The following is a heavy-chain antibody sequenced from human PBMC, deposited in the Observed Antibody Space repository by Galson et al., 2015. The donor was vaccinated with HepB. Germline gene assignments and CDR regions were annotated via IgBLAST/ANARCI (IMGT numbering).Heavy chain of an antibody. CDR1: GYTFTSYG. V-gene: IGHV1-18*01. CDR2: ISAYNGST. CDR3: ARDSGSYSFLGLVGY. D-gene: IGHD1-26*01. Sequence: SVKVSCKASGYTFTSYGISWVRQAPGQGLEWMGWISAYNGSTNYAQKLQGRVTMTTDTSTSTAYMELRSLRSDDTAVYYCARDSGSYSFLGLVGYWGQGTLVTVSS. J-gene: IGHJ4*02.